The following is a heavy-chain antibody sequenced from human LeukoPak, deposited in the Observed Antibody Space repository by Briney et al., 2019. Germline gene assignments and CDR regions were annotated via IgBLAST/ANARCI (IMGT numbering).Heavy chain of an antibody. Sequence: ASVKVSCKASGYTFTGYCMHWVRQAPGQGLEWMGRINPNSGGTNYAQKFQGRVTMTRDTSISTAYMELSRLRSDDTAVYYCARLGFGRIAAASWGQGTLVTVSS. J-gene: IGHJ5*02. CDR3: ARLGFGRIAAAS. D-gene: IGHD6-13*01. V-gene: IGHV1-2*06. CDR2: INPNSGGT. CDR1: GYTFTGYC.